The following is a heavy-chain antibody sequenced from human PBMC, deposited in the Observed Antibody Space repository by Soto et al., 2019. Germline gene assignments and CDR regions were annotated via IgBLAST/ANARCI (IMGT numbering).Heavy chain of an antibody. J-gene: IGHJ3*02. CDR3: VRERREGGSRSYNAFDI. CDR1: GFTLSSYW. D-gene: IGHD2-15*01. CDR2: INSDGSST. V-gene: IGHV3-74*01. Sequence: EVQLVESGGGLVQPGGSLRLSCAASGFTLSSYWMHWVRQGPGKGLVWVSRINSDGSSTSYADSVKGRFTISRDNAKNTLYLQMNSLRAEDTAVYYCVRERREGGSRSYNAFDIWGQGTMVTVSS.